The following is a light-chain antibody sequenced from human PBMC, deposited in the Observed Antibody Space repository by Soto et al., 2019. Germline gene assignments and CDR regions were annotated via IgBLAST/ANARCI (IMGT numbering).Light chain of an antibody. J-gene: IGKJ4*01. V-gene: IGKV3-11*01. CDR3: QQRRSWPWLT. Sequence: EIVLTQSPATLSLSPEERATLSCRATHSVNNYLAWYQQKPGQAPRLLIFDVSNRTTGIPARFSGSGSGTDFTLTISSLEPEDSAVSFCQQRRSWPWLTFGGGTRVEIK. CDR2: DVS. CDR1: HSVNNY.